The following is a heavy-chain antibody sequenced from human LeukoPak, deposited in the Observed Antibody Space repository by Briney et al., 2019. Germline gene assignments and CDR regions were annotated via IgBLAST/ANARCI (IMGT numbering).Heavy chain of an antibody. CDR1: EYNFTGYY. D-gene: IGHD1-7*01. J-gene: IGHJ5*02. CDR3: ARGSVRLNYFDP. CDR2: INPDSGGT. V-gene: IGHV1-2*02. Sequence: ASVKVSCKASEYNFTGYYMHWVRQAPGQGLEWMGWINPDSGGTNYAQRFQGRITLTRDTSVSPAYMELNSLRSDDTAVYYCARGSVRLNYFDPWGQGTLVTVSA.